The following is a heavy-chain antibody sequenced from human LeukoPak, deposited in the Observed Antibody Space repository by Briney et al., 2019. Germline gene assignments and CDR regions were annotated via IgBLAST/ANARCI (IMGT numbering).Heavy chain of an antibody. CDR1: GFTVSSNY. CDR2: VYSGGST. V-gene: IGHV3-66*01. D-gene: IGHD2-15*01. CDR3: ARDFCSAGSCYPDN. J-gene: IGHJ4*02. Sequence: GGSLRLSCAASGFTVSSNYMSWVRQAAGKGLEWVSVVYSGGSTYYADSVKGRFSISRDNSKNTLHLQMNSLRVEDTAVYYCARDFCSAGSCYPDNWGQGTLVTVSS.